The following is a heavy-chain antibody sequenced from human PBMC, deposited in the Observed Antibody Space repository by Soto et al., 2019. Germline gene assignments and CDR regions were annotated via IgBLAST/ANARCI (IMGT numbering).Heavy chain of an antibody. Sequence: ASVKVSCKASGYTLATYGISWVRQAPGQGLEWMAWTSASNGYTKYAQKFQGRVTLTTDTSTSTAYMELRSLTSDDTAVYYCARGEDYRDYFDAFDFWGQGTMVTVSS. J-gene: IGHJ3*01. V-gene: IGHV1-18*01. CDR1: GYTLATYG. CDR3: ARGEDYRDYFDAFDF. CDR2: TSASNGYT. D-gene: IGHD4-17*01.